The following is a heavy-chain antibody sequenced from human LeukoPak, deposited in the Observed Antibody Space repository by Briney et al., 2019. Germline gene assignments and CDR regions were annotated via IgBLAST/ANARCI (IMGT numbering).Heavy chain of an antibody. CDR1: GGSFSGYY. CDR3: ARGLQWLVKYYFDY. CDR2: INHSGST. D-gene: IGHD6-19*01. Sequence: SETLSLTCAVYGGSFSGYYWSWLRQPPGKGLEGIGEINHSGSTNYNPSLKSRVTISVDTSKNQFSLKLSSVTAADTAVYYCARGLQWLVKYYFDYWGQGTLVTVSS. V-gene: IGHV4-34*01. J-gene: IGHJ4*02.